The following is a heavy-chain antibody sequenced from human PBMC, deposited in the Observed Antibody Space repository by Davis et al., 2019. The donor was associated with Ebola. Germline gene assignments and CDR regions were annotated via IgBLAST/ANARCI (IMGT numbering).Heavy chain of an antibody. V-gene: IGHV4-34*12. Sequence: GSLRLSCAASGFTFSDYYMSWIRQSPGKGLEWIGEVIDSGITNYNPSLKSRVSVSVDRSKNQFSLKLTSVTAADTAVYYCARTTRGSGWFLDYWGQGTLVTVSS. CDR1: GFTFSDYY. D-gene: IGHD6-19*01. CDR2: VIDSGIT. J-gene: IGHJ4*02. CDR3: ARTTRGSGWFLDY.